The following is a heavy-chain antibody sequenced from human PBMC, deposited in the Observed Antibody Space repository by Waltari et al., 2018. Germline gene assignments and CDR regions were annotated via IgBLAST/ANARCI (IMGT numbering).Heavy chain of an antibody. V-gene: IGHV1-69*10. CDR1: GGTFSSYA. J-gene: IGHJ4*02. CDR3: AREKRRACDC. CDR2: IIPILGTA. Sequence: QVQLVQSGAEVKKPGHSVKVSCKAFGGTFSSYAISWVRQAPGQGLAWMGGIIPILGTANYAQKFQARVTTTADKSTSTAYRERSSLRSEDTDVYYCAREKRRACDCWGQGTLVTVSS.